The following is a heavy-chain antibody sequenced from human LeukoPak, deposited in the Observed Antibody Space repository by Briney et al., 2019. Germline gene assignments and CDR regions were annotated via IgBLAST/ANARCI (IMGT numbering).Heavy chain of an antibody. J-gene: IGHJ4*02. V-gene: IGHV1-46*01. D-gene: IGHD2-8*02. CDR3: ARDSSGVAGELDDFDY. Sequence: ASVKVSCKASGYTFTSYYMHWVRQAPGQGLEWMGMINPSGGSTSYAQKFQGRVTITRDTSTSTVYMELSSLRSEDTAVYYCARDSSGVAGELDDFDYWGQGTLVTVSS. CDR2: INPSGGST. CDR1: GYTFTSYY.